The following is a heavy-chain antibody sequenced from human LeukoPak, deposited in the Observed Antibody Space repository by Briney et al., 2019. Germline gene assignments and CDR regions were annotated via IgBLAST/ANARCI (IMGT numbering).Heavy chain of an antibody. V-gene: IGHV1-18*01. CDR3: ARVRPPYYYMDV. CDR1: GYTFTNYG. Sequence: ASVKVSCKASGYTFTNYGVSWVRQAPGQGLEWMGWISAYNGNTNYAQKLQGRVTMTTDTSTSTAYMELRSLRSDDTAVYYCARVRPPYYYMDVWGKGTTVTVSS. CDR2: ISAYNGNT. J-gene: IGHJ6*03.